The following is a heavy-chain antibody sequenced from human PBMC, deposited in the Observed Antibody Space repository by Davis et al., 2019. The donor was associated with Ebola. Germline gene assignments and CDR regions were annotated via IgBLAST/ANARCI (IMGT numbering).Heavy chain of an antibody. CDR1: GYTFTSYY. CDR2: INPSGGST. CDR3: ARGLQLWLPDYYYMDV. V-gene: IGHV1-46*01. J-gene: IGHJ6*03. D-gene: IGHD5-18*01. Sequence: ASVKVSCKASGYTFTSYYMHWVRQAPGQGLEWMGIINPSGGSTSYAQKFQGRVTMTRDTPTSTVYMELSSLRSEDTAVYYCARGLQLWLPDYYYMDVWGKGTTVTVSS.